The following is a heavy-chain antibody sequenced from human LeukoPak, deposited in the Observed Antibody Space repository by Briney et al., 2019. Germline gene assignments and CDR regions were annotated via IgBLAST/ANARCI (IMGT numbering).Heavy chain of an antibody. V-gene: IGHV3-7*03. CDR1: GFTFSSSW. Sequence: GSLRLSCVASGFTFSSSWMSWVRQAPGKGLEWVANIKQDGSEKSYVESVRGRFTISRDNAKNSLYLQLNSLRAEDTALYYCARDNPPDYWGQGTLVTVSS. CDR2: IKQDGSEK. CDR3: ARDNPPDY. J-gene: IGHJ4*02.